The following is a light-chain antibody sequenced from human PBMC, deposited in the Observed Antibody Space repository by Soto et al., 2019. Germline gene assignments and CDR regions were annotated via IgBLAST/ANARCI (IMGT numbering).Light chain of an antibody. CDR2: SDN. V-gene: IGLV1-44*01. Sequence: QSVLTQLPSASGTPGQRVTMSCSGSSSNIVSYSVSWYLHLPGTAPKLLIYSDNQRPSGVPDRFSGSKSGTSASLAISGLQSEDEADYYCASWDDSLNGPVFGGGTKLTVL. CDR1: SSNIVSYS. J-gene: IGLJ3*02. CDR3: ASWDDSLNGPV.